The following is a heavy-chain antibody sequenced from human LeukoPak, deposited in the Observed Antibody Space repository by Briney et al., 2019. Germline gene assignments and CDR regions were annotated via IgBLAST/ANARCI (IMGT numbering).Heavy chain of an antibody. J-gene: IGHJ4*02. Sequence: PGGSLRLSCAASGFTFSAYGMHWVRQAPGKGLEWAAIISYDGSNKYYADSVRGRFTVSRDNAKNSLYLQMNSLRAEDTAVYYCARDTTDDYGDYYFDYWGQGTLVTVSS. CDR3: ARDTTDDYGDYYFDY. D-gene: IGHD4-17*01. CDR2: ISYDGSNK. V-gene: IGHV3-30*03. CDR1: GFTFSAYG.